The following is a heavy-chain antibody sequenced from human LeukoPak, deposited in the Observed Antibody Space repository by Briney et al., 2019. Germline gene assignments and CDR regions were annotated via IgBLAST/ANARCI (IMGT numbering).Heavy chain of an antibody. V-gene: IGHV1-69*01. CDR2: IIPIFGTA. CDR3: ATSTPLYCSSTSCYLGY. Sequence: EASVKISCKASGYSFTSYGISWVRQAPGQGLEWMGGIIPIFGTANYAQKFQGRVTITADESTSTAYMELSSLRSEDTAVYYCATSTPLYCSSTSCYLGYWGQGTLVTVSS. D-gene: IGHD2-2*01. CDR1: GYSFTSYG. J-gene: IGHJ4*02.